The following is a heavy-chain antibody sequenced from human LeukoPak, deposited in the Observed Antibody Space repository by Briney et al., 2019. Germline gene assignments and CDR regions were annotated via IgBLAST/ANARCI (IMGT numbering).Heavy chain of an antibody. CDR1: GGSFSGYY. Sequence: SETLSLTCAVYGGSFSGYYWSWIRQPPGKGLEWIGEINHSGSTYYNPSLKSRVTMLVDTSKNQFSLKLSSVTAVDTAVYYCARIQRHYYDSSGYYYEGGWFDPWGQGTLVTVSS. D-gene: IGHD3-22*01. J-gene: IGHJ5*02. CDR2: INHSGST. CDR3: ARIQRHYYDSSGYYYEGGWFDP. V-gene: IGHV4-34*01.